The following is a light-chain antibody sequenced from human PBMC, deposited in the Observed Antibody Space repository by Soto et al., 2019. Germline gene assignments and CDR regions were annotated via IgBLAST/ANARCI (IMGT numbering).Light chain of an antibody. J-gene: IGKJ3*01. CDR1: QSLVYSDGNTY. V-gene: IGKV2-30*01. CDR2: KVS. Sequence: DVVMTQSPLSLPVTLGQPASISCRSSQSLVYSDGNTYLNWFQQRPGQSPRRLIYKVSNRDSGVPDRLSGSGSGTDFTLKISRVEAEDVGVYYCMQGTHFIFSFGPGTKVDIK. CDR3: MQGTHFIFS.